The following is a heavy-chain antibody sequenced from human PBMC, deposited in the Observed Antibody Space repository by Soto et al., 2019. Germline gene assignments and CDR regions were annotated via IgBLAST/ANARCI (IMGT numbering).Heavy chain of an antibody. V-gene: IGHV4-31*03. CDR3: ARRYGGNFDY. J-gene: IGHJ4*02. CDR2: TYYSGST. Sequence: SETLSLTCTVSGGSISSGGYYWSWIRQHPGKGLEWIGYTYYSGSTYYNPSLKSRVTISVDTSKNQFSLKLSSVTAADTAVYYCARRYGGNFDYWGQGTLVTVS. D-gene: IGHD2-15*01. CDR1: GGSISSGGYY.